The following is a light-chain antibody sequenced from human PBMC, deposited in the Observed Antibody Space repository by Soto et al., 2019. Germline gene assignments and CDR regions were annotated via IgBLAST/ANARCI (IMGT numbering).Light chain of an antibody. CDR3: MQALQTPIT. Sequence: DIVMTQSPLSLPVTPGEPASISCRSSQSLLYSSGFNYFYWYLQKPGQSPQLLIYLGSTRASGVPERFSGSGSGTDFTLTINTVEAEDVGVYYCMQALQTPITFGQGTRLEIK. CDR2: LGS. CDR1: QSLLYSSGFNY. J-gene: IGKJ5*01. V-gene: IGKV2-28*01.